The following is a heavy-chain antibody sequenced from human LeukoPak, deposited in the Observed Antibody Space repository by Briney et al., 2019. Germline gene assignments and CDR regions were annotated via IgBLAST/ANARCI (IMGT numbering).Heavy chain of an antibody. J-gene: IGHJ4*02. Sequence: GSLRLSCAASGFIFNNYWMHWVRQAPGKGLVWVSRIKSDGSSRNYADSVKGRFTISRDNAKNTLYLQMNSLRAEDTAVYYCASASSHRIAAGGDYWGQGTLVTVSS. V-gene: IGHV3-74*01. CDR2: IKSDGSSR. D-gene: IGHD6-13*01. CDR1: GFIFNNYW. CDR3: ASASSHRIAAGGDY.